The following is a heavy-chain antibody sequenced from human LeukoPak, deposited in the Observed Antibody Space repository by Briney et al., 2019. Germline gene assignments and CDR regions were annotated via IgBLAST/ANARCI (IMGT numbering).Heavy chain of an antibody. CDR2: IYHSGSI. D-gene: IGHD6-19*01. Sequence: SETLSLTCAVYGGSFSGYSWGWIRQPPGKGLEWIGTIYHSGSIYYNPSLTSRVTISDDTSKNQFSLRLSSVTAADTAVYYCARHVWDSSSHMDVWGRGTTVTVSS. J-gene: IGHJ6*03. V-gene: IGHV4-38-2*01. CDR1: GGSFSGYS. CDR3: ARHVWDSSSHMDV.